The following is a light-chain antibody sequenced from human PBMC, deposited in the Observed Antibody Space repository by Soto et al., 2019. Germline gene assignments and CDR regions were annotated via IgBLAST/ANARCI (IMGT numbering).Light chain of an antibody. CDR3: SSYPSRRWV. CDR2: EVS. CDR1: SSDVGGYNY. V-gene: IGLV2-14*01. J-gene: IGLJ1*01. Sequence: SVLTPPASVSGSPGQSITISCTGTSSDVGGYNYVSWYQQHPGKAPKLVIYEVSNRPSGVSNRFSGSKSGNTASLTISGLQAEDEAEYHGSSYPSRRWVFGSGRKVT.